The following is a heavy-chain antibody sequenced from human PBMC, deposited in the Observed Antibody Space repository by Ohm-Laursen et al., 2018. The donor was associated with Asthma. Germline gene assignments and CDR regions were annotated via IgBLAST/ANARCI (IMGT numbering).Heavy chain of an antibody. J-gene: IGHJ1*01. V-gene: IGHV3-21*01. CDR3: ARIGPEWELPGREYSLHH. CDR2: ISTASTFI. CDR1: GYTFSRYS. D-gene: IGHD1-26*01. Sequence: GSLRLSCAASGYTFSRYSIHWIRQAPGKGLGWVASISTASTFIYYADSVRGRFTTSRDNARNLVFLQMDSLRAEDTALYYCARIGPEWELPGREYSLHHWGEGTLVTVSS.